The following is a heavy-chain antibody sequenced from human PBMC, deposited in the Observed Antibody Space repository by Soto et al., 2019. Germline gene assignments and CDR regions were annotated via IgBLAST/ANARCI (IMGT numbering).Heavy chain of an antibody. CDR1: GYTLTELS. CDR3: ARGVGSGSYYNQYNWFDP. J-gene: IGHJ5*02. D-gene: IGHD3-10*01. CDR2: FDPEDGKT. Sequence: ASVKVSCKVSGYTLTELSMHWVRQAPGKGLEWMGGFDPEDGKTTSAQKFQGRVTMTEDTSTNTAYMELRSLRSDDTAVYYCARGVGSGSYYNQYNWFDPWGQGTLVTVSS. V-gene: IGHV1-24*01.